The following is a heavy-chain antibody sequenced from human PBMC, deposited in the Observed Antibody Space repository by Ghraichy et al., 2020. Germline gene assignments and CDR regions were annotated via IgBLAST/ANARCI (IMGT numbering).Heavy chain of an antibody. Sequence: WGSLRLSCAASGFTFSSYAMSWVRQAPGKGLEWVSAISGSGGSTYYADSVKGRFTISRDNSKNTLYLQMNSLRAEDTAVYYCAREYSSSSGHFDYWGQGTLVTVSS. J-gene: IGHJ4*02. CDR2: ISGSGGST. CDR3: AREYSSSSGHFDY. V-gene: IGHV3-23*01. D-gene: IGHD6-6*01. CDR1: GFTFSSYA.